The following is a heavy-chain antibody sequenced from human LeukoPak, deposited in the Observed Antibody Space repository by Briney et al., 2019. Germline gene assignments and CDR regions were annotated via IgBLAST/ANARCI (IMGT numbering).Heavy chain of an antibody. CDR3: AKRGYDSSGYVDN. Sequence: GGSLRLSCAASGFTFSSYAMHWVRQAPGKGLEWVAVISYDGSNKYYADSVKGRFTISRDNSKNTLYLQMNSLRAEDTAVYYCAKRGYDSSGYVDNWGQGTLVTVSS. CDR2: ISYDGSNK. V-gene: IGHV3-30*07. D-gene: IGHD3-22*01. J-gene: IGHJ4*02. CDR1: GFTFSSYA.